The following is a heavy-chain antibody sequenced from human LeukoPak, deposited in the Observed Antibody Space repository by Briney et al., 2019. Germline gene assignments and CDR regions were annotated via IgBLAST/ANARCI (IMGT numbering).Heavy chain of an antibody. CDR2: IYTSGST. CDR1: GGSISSFY. Sequence: PSETLSLTCTVSGGSISSFYWGWIRQPAGKGLEWIGRIYTSGSTNYNPSLKSRVTMSVDTSKNQFSLKLSSVTAADTAVYYCARGFGDFWSGYYFDYWGQGTLVTVSS. J-gene: IGHJ4*02. D-gene: IGHD3-3*01. CDR3: ARGFGDFWSGYYFDY. V-gene: IGHV4-4*07.